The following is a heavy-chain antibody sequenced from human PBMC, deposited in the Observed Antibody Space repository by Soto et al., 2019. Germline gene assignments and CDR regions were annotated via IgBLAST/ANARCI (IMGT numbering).Heavy chain of an antibody. CDR3: AREGPGGWELLDY. V-gene: IGHV5-51*01. CDR1: GYNFAGYW. D-gene: IGHD1-26*01. J-gene: IGHJ4*02. Sequence: GESLKISCKGSGYNFAGYWIAWVRQMPGKGLELMGIIYPSDSDTRYRPSFQGQVTMTRDTSISTAYMELSRLRSDDTAVYYCAREGPGGWELLDYWGQGTLVTVSS. CDR2: IYPSDSDT.